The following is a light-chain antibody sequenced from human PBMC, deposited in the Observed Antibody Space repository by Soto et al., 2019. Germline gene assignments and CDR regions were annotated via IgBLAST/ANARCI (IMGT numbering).Light chain of an antibody. Sequence: DIVMTQSPLSLPVTPGEPASISCRSSQSLLHSNGYNYLDWYLQKPGQSPQLRIYLGSNRASGVPERFSGSGSGTDSTLKISRVEAEDVGVYYCMQALQTPYTFGQGTKLEIK. CDR3: MQALQTPYT. J-gene: IGKJ2*01. CDR2: LGS. CDR1: QSLLHSNGYNY. V-gene: IGKV2-28*01.